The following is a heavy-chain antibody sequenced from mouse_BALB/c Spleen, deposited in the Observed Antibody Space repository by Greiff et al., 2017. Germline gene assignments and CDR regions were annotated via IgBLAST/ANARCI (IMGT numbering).Heavy chain of an antibody. CDR3: ARDHHRTGAMDY. J-gene: IGHJ4*01. CDR2: ISNLAYSI. D-gene: IGHD2-14*01. CDR1: GFTFSDYG. V-gene: IGHV5-15*02. Sequence: EVQGVESGGGLVQPGGSRKLSCAASGFTFSDYGMAWVRQAPGKGPEWVAFISNLAYSIYYADTVTGRFTISREYAKNTLYLEMSSLRSEDTAMYYCARDHHRTGAMDYWGQGTSVTVSS.